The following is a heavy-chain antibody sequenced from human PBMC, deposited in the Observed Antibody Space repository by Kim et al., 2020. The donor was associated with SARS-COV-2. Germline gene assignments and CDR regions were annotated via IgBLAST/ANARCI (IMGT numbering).Heavy chain of an antibody. D-gene: IGHD3-3*01. J-gene: IGHJ4*02. V-gene: IGHV3-23*01. CDR1: GFTFSNSA. CDR2: IVGSGSGT. CDR3: ARSAGPTIFGVVVMVD. Sequence: GGSLRLSCAASGFTFSNSAMTWVRQAPAKGLEWVSDIVGSGSGTLYADSVKGRFTISRDNFKNTLYLQMNSLRDEDTAVYYCARSAGPTIFGVVVMVDWGQGTLVTVSS.